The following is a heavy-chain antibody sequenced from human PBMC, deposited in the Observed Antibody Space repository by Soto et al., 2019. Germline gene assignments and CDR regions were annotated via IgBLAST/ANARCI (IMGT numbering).Heavy chain of an antibody. CDR3: ARETYGDWCFQDD. D-gene: IGHD2-21*01. Sequence: SETLSLTCTVSSASISSSSYTWGWIRQPPGKGLEWIGSTYYSGTTYYNPSLKSRVIISVDRSKNQFSLKVSSVTAADTAVYYCARETYGDWCFQDDWGQGTLVTVSS. CDR2: TYYSGTT. CDR1: SASISSSSYT. V-gene: IGHV4-39*07. J-gene: IGHJ4*02.